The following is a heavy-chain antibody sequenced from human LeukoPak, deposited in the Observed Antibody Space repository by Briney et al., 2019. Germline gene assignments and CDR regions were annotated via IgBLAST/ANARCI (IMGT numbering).Heavy chain of an antibody. J-gene: IGHJ4*02. CDR2: IYHSGST. CDR3: ARGSSTSCIAAY. CDR1: GGSISSGSYY. Sequence: PSQTLSLTCTVSGGSISSGSYYWGWIRQPPGKGLEWIGSIYHSGSTYYNPSLKSRVTISVDTSKNQFSLKLSSVTAADTAVYYCARGSSTSCIAAYWGQGTLVTVSS. V-gene: IGHV4-39*07. D-gene: IGHD2-2*01.